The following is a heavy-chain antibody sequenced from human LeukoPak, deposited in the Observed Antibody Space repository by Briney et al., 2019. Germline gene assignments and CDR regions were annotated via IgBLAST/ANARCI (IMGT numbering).Heavy chain of an antibody. CDR1: RFTFSSAW. CDR2: IKSRTDGGTT. J-gene: IGHJ4*02. Sequence: GGSLRLSCAASRFTFSSAWMTWVRQTPGKGLEWVGHIKSRTDGGTTDYAAPVKGRFTVSRDDSTNTVYLQMNSLKTEDSAVYYCATEFYRNGYNYWGQGTLVTVSS. CDR3: ATEFYRNGYNY. D-gene: IGHD5-24*01. V-gene: IGHV3-15*01.